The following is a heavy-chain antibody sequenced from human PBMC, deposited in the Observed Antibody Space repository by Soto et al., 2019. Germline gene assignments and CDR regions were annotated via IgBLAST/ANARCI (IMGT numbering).Heavy chain of an antibody. V-gene: IGHV3-33*01. J-gene: IGHJ6*03. CDR2: IWYDGSNK. D-gene: IGHD2-15*01. CDR1: GFTFSSYG. Sequence: GGSLRLSCAASGFTFSSYGMHWVRQAPGKGLEWVAVIWYDGSNKYYADSVKGRFTISRDNSKNTLYLQMNSLRAEDTAVYYCARDYSVVAGTYYYYYMDVWGKGTTVTVSS. CDR3: ARDYSVVAGTYYYYYMDV.